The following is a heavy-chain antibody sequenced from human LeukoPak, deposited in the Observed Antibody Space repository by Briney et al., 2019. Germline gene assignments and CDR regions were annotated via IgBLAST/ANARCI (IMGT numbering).Heavy chain of an antibody. J-gene: IGHJ4*02. CDR3: ARSRRDDYNWSFDY. D-gene: IGHD5-24*01. CDR2: IYTSGST. Sequence: PSETLSLTCTVSGGSISSYYWSWIRRPAGKGLEWIGRIYTSGSTNYNPSLESRVTISLDTSKNQFSLKLSSVTAADTALYYCARSRRDDYNWSFDYWGQGTLVSVSS. CDR1: GGSISSYY. V-gene: IGHV4-4*07.